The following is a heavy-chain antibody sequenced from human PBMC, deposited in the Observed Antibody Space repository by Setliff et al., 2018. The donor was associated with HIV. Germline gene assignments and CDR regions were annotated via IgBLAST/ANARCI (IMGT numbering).Heavy chain of an antibody. V-gene: IGHV4-61*09. CDR1: GGSISSGSYY. CDR3: ARAYDYSNYFHYYMDV. D-gene: IGHD4-4*01. Sequence: SETLSLTCTVSGGSISSGSYYWSWIRQPAGKGLEWIGHIYTSGSTNYNPSLKSRVTISVDTSKNQFSLKLSSVTAADTAVYYCARAYDYSNYFHYYMDVWGKGNPGHRLL. J-gene: IGHJ6*03. CDR2: IYTSGST.